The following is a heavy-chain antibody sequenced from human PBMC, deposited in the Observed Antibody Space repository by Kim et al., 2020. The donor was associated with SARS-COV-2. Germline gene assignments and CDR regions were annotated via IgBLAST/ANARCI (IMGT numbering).Heavy chain of an antibody. CDR2: ISYDGSNK. V-gene: IGHV3-30*04. J-gene: IGHJ6*02. Sequence: GGSLRLSCAASGFTFSSYAMHWVRQAPGKGLEWVAVISYDGSNKYYADSVKGRFTISRDNSKNTLYLQMNSLRAEDTAVYYCARDLSPYSSSLDYYGMDVWGQGTTVTVSS. CDR3: ARDLSPYSSSLDYYGMDV. CDR1: GFTFSSYA. D-gene: IGHD6-13*01.